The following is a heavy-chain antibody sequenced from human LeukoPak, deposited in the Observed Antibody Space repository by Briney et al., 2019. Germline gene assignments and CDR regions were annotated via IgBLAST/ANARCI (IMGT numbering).Heavy chain of an antibody. CDR1: GFTFSSYA. J-gene: IGHJ3*02. CDR2: IKQDGSGK. D-gene: IGHD2/OR15-2a*01. CDR3: ARVNSAFDI. V-gene: IGHV3-7*01. Sequence: PGGSLRLSCAASGFTFSSYAMHWVRQAPGKGLEWVANIKQDGSGKYYVDSVKGRFNISRDNGKNSLYLQMYSLRAEDTAVYYCARVNSAFDIWGQGTMVTVSS.